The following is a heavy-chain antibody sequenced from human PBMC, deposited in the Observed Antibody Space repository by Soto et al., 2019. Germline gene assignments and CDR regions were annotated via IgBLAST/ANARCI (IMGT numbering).Heavy chain of an antibody. CDR2: ISVSVGST. D-gene: IGHD2-21*02. V-gene: IGHV3-23*01. Sequence: EVQLLQSGGGLVQPGGSLTLSCGVSGFPFAPSTMSRVRQAPGKGLEWVSTISVSVGSTYSADSVQGRFTVSSDISDNTLFLRMTSLTADDTAVYFCAKRDVPHSTSNAYFYDHWGRGVLVTVSS. CDR3: AKRDVPHSTSNAYFYDH. CDR1: GFPFAPST. J-gene: IGHJ4*02.